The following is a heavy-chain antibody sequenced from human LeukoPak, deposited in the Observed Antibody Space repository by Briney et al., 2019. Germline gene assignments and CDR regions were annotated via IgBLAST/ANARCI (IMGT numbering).Heavy chain of an antibody. D-gene: IGHD6-19*01. Sequence: SETLSLTCTVSGGSLRSSGHWWVWNRQPPGKGLEWIGSIHYSGKVYYNPSLKSRVTTSVDTSTDQFSLRLSSATAADTAIYYCARQSGDQSSAWYFDAWGQGTLVTVSS. CDR2: IHYSGKV. CDR3: ARQSGDQSSAWYFDA. CDR1: GGSLRSSGHW. J-gene: IGHJ4*02. V-gene: IGHV4-39*01.